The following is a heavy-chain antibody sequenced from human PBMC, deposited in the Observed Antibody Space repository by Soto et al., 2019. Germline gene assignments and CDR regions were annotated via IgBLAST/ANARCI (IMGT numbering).Heavy chain of an antibody. D-gene: IGHD6-19*01. V-gene: IGHV1-18*01. J-gene: IGHJ4*02. Sequence: QVQLVQSGAEVKKPGASVKVSCKASGYTFTSYGISWVRQAPGQGLEWMGWISAYNGNTNYAQKLQGRVTMTTDTPRSTAYREGRGRGSDDTAVYYCAGARTAGVAGAYWGQGTLVTVPS. CDR3: AGARTAGVAGAY. CDR1: GYTFTSYG. CDR2: ISAYNGNT.